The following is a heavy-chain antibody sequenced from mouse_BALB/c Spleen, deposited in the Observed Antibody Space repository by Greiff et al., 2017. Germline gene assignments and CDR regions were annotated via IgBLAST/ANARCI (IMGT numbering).Heavy chain of an antibody. D-gene: IGHD1-1*01. J-gene: IGHJ1*01. CDR1: GFTFSSYG. CDR3: SYGSSWYFDV. CDR2: INSNGGST. V-gene: IGHV5-6-3*01. Sequence: EVKLMESGGGLVQPGGSLKLSCAASGFTFSSYGMSWVRQTPDKRLELVATINSNGGSTYYPDSVKGRFTISRDNAKNTLYLQMSSLKSEDTAMYYCSYGSSWYFDVWGAGTTVTVSS.